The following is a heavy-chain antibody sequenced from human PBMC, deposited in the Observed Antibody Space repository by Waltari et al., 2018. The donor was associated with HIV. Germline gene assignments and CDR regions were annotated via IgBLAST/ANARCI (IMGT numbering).Heavy chain of an antibody. Sequence: CTVSGGSISYYYWSWIRQPAGEGFEWIGRIYSSGSTNYNPSLKSRVSMSVDTSKNLFSMKLTSVTAADTAVYYCARGGSLLGPATLWGQGTLVTVSS. V-gene: IGHV4-4*07. CDR1: GGSISYYY. CDR3: ARGGSLLGPATL. J-gene: IGHJ1*01. CDR2: IYSSGST. D-gene: IGHD2-15*01.